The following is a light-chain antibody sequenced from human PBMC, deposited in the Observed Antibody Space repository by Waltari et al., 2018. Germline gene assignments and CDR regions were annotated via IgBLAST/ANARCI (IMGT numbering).Light chain of an antibody. CDR1: ISDVGSFNL. Sequence: QSALTQPASISGSPGQSITISCAGTISDVGSFNLVSWYQHHPGKAPKLMIFGVSQGPSGISDRFAGSKSGNTASLTISGLQAEDEANYYCCSYARSKVGLCGGGTKLTVL. J-gene: IGLJ3*02. CDR2: GVS. CDR3: CSYARSKVGL. V-gene: IGLV2-23*02.